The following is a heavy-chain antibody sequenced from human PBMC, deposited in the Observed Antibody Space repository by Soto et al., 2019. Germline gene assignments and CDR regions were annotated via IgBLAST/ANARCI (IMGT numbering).Heavy chain of an antibody. D-gene: IGHD6-13*01. CDR2: IYPGDSDT. V-gene: IGHV5-51*01. CDR1: GYSFTSYW. J-gene: IGHJ6*02. CDR3: ATLLAAGRSHYYYYGMDV. Sequence: GESLKISCKGSGYSFTSYWIGWVRQMPGKGLEWMGIIYPGDSDTRYSPSFQGQVTISADKSISTAYLQWSSLKAADTAMYSCATLLAAGRSHYYYYGMDVWGQGTKVTVSS.